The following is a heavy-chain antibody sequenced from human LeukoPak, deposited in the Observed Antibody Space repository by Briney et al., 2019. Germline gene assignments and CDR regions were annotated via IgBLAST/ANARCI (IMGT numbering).Heavy chain of an antibody. Sequence: GASVKVSCKASGYTFSGYCIHWVRQAAGQGLEWMGRINANSGGTEYAQNFQGRVTMTRDTSISTASMELSRLTSDDTAVYYCARDLSSTSNWELDSWGQGTLDTVSS. CDR1: GYTFSGYC. V-gene: IGHV1-2*06. J-gene: IGHJ4*02. CDR2: INANSGGT. CDR3: ARDLSSTSNWELDS. D-gene: IGHD7-27*01.